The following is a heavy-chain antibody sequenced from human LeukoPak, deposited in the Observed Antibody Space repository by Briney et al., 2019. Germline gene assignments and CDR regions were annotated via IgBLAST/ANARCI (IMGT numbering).Heavy chain of an antibody. V-gene: IGHV3-30-3*01. CDR1: GFTFSSYA. Sequence: GGSLRLSCAASGFTFSSYAMHWVRQAPGKGLEWVAVISYDGSNKYYADSVKGRFTISRDNSKNTLYLQMNSLRAEDTAVYYCARVGITAMAPAYYYYYGMDVWGQGTTVTVSS. J-gene: IGHJ6*02. CDR2: ISYDGSNK. D-gene: IGHD5-18*01. CDR3: ARVGITAMAPAYYYYYGMDV.